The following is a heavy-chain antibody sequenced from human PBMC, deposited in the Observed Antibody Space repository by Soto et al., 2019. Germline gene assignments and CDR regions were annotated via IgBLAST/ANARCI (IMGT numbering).Heavy chain of an antibody. V-gene: IGHV1-69*13. D-gene: IGHD6-13*01. CDR3: ARVPRIAAAGPHDY. Sequence: ASVKVSCKASGGTFSSYAISWVRQAPGQGLEWMGGIIPIFGTANYAQKFQGRVTITADESTSTAYMELSSLRSEDTAVYYCARVPRIAAAGPHDYWGQGTLVTVSS. J-gene: IGHJ4*02. CDR2: IIPIFGTA. CDR1: GGTFSSYA.